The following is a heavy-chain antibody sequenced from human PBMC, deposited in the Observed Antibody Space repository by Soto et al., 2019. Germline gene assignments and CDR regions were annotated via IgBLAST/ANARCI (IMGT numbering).Heavy chain of an antibody. D-gene: IGHD2-15*01. CDR2: ISVSISSI. Sequence: WGSLRLSCAASGLPFSTSFMNWVRQDPGKGLEWVSYISVSISSIFYADSVKGRFTVSRDNAMNSLFLQMNNLRDEDSAVYYCATGPIYSNTENWGQGTQVTVSA. V-gene: IGHV3-48*02. CDR1: GLPFSTSF. J-gene: IGHJ4*02. CDR3: ATGPIYSNTEN.